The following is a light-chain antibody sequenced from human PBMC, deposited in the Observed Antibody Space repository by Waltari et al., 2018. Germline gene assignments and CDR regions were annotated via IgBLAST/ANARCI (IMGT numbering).Light chain of an antibody. J-gene: IGKJ1*01. CDR3: QQYNNWPPGA. Sequence: EIVMTQSPATLSVSPGERATLSCRASHSVSSNLAWYQQKPGQAPRLLIHGASTRATGIPARFSCGGSGTEFTLTISSLQSEDFAVYYCQQYNNWPPGAFGQGTKVEIK. V-gene: IGKV3-15*01. CDR2: GAS. CDR1: HSVSSN.